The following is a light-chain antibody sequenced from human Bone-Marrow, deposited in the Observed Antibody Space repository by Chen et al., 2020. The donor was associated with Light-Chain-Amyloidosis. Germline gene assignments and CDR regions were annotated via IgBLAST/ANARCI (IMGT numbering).Light chain of an antibody. CDR1: NIGSTI. V-gene: IGLV3-21*02. CDR3: QVWDRSSDRPV. CDR2: DDS. J-gene: IGLJ3*02. Sequence: SYVLTQPPSVSVAPGETARITCGGDNIGSTIVHWYQQTPGQAPLLGVYDDSDRPSGIPERLSGSNSGNTATLTISRVEAGDEADYYCQVWDRSSDRPVFGGGTKLTVL.